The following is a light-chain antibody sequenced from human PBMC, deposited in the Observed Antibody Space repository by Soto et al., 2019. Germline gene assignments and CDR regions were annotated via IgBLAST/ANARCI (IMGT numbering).Light chain of an antibody. CDR1: QTIFSW. CDR2: KAS. J-gene: IGKJ2*03. V-gene: IGKV1-5*03. Sequence: IQMTQSPSTLSASVGDRVSITCRASQTIFSWLDWYQQKPGKAPNLLIYKASSLESGVPSRYSGSGSGTEFTLTISGLQPDDFAAYYCQQYNSYPYSFGQGTKLEIK. CDR3: QQYNSYPYS.